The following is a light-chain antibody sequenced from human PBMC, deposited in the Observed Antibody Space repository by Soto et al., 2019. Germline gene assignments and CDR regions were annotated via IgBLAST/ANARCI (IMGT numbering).Light chain of an antibody. CDR2: GAS. J-gene: IGKJ1*01. CDR1: QSVSSN. V-gene: IGKV3-15*01. CDR3: QQYHSWRT. Sequence: EIVMTQSPATLSVSPGERATLSCRGSQSVSSNLAWYQQKPGQAPRLLIYGASTRATGIPARFSGSGSGTDFTLTISSLQSEDSGVFYCQQYHSWRTFGHGTKVDIK.